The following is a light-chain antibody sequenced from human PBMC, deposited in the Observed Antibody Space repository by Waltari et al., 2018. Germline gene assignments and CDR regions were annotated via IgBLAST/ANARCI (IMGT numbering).Light chain of an antibody. CDR1: QSVSAY. V-gene: IGKV3-11*01. Sequence: EIVLTQSPTTLSLSPGERATLSCRASQSVSAYLAWYQHKPGQAPRLLIYDASTRATGVPARFSGSGSGTDFTLTISSLEPEDSAVYYCQQRTSWPPFTFGPGTKVGVK. CDR3: QQRTSWPPFT. J-gene: IGKJ3*01. CDR2: DAS.